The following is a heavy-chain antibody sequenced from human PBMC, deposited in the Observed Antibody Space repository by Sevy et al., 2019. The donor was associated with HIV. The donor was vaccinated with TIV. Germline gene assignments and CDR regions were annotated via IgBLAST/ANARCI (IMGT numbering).Heavy chain of an antibody. CDR2: ISFDGTYR. D-gene: IGHD6-19*01. V-gene: IGHV3-30*03. CDR3: ARDAGYDIAWYPGY. CDR1: GFSFSTHA. J-gene: IGHJ4*02. Sequence: GGSLRLSCAASGFSFSTHAMHWVRRAPGYGPEWVAVISFDGTYRNYADSVKGRFTISRDNSKNTLYLQMNSLRPEDTAIYYCARDAGYDIAWYPGYWGQGTLVTVSS.